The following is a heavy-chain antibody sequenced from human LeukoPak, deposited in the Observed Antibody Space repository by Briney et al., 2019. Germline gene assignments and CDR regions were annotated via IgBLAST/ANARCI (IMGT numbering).Heavy chain of an antibody. J-gene: IGHJ2*01. CDR2: IYYSGST. Sequence: PSETLSLTRTVSGGSISSYYWSWIRQPPGKGLEWIGYIYYSGSTNYNPSLKSRVTISVDTSKNQFSLKLSSVTAADTAVYYCASAELATIYNWYFDLWGRGTLVTVSS. CDR3: ASAELATIYNWYFDL. D-gene: IGHD5-12*01. CDR1: GGSISSYY. V-gene: IGHV4-59*01.